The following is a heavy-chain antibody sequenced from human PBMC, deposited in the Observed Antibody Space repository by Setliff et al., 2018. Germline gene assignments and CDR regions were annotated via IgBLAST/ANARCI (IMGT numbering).Heavy chain of an antibody. CDR2: ISGIGTDT. V-gene: IGHV3-23*01. CDR1: GFTCSGYA. Sequence: GGSLRLSCVASGFTCSGYAMTWVRQAPGKGLEWVSAISGIGTDTYYGDSGKGRFTVSRDNSKNTLYLQMNSLRAEDTAVYYCARDKDKDFDFWGQGTLVTVSS. CDR3: ARDKDKDFDF. J-gene: IGHJ4*02.